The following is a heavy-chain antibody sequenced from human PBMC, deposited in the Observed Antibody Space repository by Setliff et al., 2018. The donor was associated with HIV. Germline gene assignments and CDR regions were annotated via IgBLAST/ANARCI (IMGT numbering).Heavy chain of an antibody. Sequence: SETLSLTCTVAGGSISSYYWSWIRQPQGKGLEWDGYIYNSGSTNYNPSLKSRVTIPVDTSKNQFTLKLSSVTAADTAVYYCASLVEGDYYVDYWGQGTLVTVSS. V-gene: IGHV4-59*01. D-gene: IGHD1-26*01. CDR1: GGSISSYY. J-gene: IGHJ4*02. CDR3: ASLVEGDYYVDY. CDR2: IYNSGST.